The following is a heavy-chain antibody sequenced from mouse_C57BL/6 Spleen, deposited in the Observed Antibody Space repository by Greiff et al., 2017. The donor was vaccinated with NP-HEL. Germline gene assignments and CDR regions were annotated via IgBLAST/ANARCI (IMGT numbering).Heavy chain of an antibody. Sequence: QVQLKQPGAELVKPGASVKLSCKASGYTFTSYWMHWVKQRPGRGLEWIGRIDPNSGGTKYNEKFKSKATLTVDKPSSTAYMQLSSLTSEDSAVYYCARPFYDGYPAWFAYWGQGTLVTVSA. D-gene: IGHD2-3*01. CDR2: IDPNSGGT. J-gene: IGHJ3*01. CDR1: GYTFTSYW. CDR3: ARPFYDGYPAWFAY. V-gene: IGHV1-72*01.